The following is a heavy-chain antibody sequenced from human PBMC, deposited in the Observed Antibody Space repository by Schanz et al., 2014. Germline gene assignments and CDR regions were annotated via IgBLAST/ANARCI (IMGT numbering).Heavy chain of an antibody. CDR3: ARSRSGFYFDY. D-gene: IGHD1-26*01. Sequence: EVQLVESGGGVVQPGRSLRLSCAASGFTFSTHAMHWVRQAPGKGLEWVSALSEGGGGTHYADSVRGRFTISRDNSKNTVHLQMNSLRAEDTAVYYCARSRSGFYFDYWGQGTLXTVSS. J-gene: IGHJ4*02. CDR1: GFTFSTHA. CDR2: LSEGGGGT. V-gene: IGHV3-23*04.